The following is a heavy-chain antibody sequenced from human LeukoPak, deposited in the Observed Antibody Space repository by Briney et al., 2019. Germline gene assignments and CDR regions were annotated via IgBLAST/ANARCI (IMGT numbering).Heavy chain of an antibody. D-gene: IGHD1-7*01. CDR1: GFIFSTYG. Sequence: SGGSLRLSCVASGFIFSTYGLHWVRQAPGKGLEWVANIKEDGSHQNYVDSVKGRFTISRDNAGNSLYLQMNSLRADDTAVYYCARGGDPGWNYGLNPADLYFDYWGQGTLVTVSS. J-gene: IGHJ4*02. V-gene: IGHV3-7*01. CDR3: ARGGDPGWNYGLNPADLYFDY. CDR2: IKEDGSHQ.